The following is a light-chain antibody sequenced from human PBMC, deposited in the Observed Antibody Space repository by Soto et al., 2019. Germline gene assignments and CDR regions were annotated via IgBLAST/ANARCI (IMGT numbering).Light chain of an antibody. V-gene: IGKV3-15*01. CDR3: QQYNTWPPFA. CDR2: VAS. CDR1: HSVGSN. J-gene: IGKJ3*01. Sequence: IVMTQSPATLSVSPGERATLSCRASHSVGSNVAWYQQKPGQAPRLLIYVASTRATGIPARFSGSGSGTEFTLTFSSLQSEDFAMYFCQQYNTWPPFAFGPGTKVDIK.